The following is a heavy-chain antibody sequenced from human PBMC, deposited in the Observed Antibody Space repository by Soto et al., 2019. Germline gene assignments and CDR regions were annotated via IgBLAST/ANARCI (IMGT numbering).Heavy chain of an antibody. Sequence: VQLVESGGGLVQPGGSLRLSCAASGFTFSTYWMIWVRQAPGKGLEWVASIKEDGSEKYYVDSMKGRLTISRDSAVNSVFLQVNSLRAEDTAVYYAVSSRGYWGQGTLVTVSS. D-gene: IGHD6-6*01. CDR2: IKEDGSEK. J-gene: IGHJ4*02. CDR3: VSSRGY. V-gene: IGHV3-7*01. CDR1: GFTFSTYW.